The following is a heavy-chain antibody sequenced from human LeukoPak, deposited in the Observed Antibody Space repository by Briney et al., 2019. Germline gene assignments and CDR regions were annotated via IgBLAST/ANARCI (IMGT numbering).Heavy chain of an antibody. CDR2: IIPILGTA. Sequence: SVNVSCKASGGTFSSYAISWVRQAPGQGLEWMGGIIPILGTANYAQKFQGRVTITADESTSTAYMELSSLRSEDTAVYYCARELTSGNFDYWGQGTLVTVSS. J-gene: IGHJ4*02. D-gene: IGHD3-10*01. CDR1: GGTFSSYA. CDR3: ARELTSGNFDY. V-gene: IGHV1-69*01.